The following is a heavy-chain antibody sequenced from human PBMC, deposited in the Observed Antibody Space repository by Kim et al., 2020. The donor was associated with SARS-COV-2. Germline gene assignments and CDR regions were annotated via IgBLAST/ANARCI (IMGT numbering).Heavy chain of an antibody. CDR3: STSNNVDDLDDH. Sequence: GGSLRLSCVASGFPFSNYAMSWVRQAPGRGLQWVSVIRGGSPLYADSVRGRFIMSRDNSANTIYLEMSSLRVEDTARYFFSTSNNVDDLDDHWGHGTQVT. D-gene: IGHD3-3*01. J-gene: IGHJ4*03. CDR2: IRGGSP. CDR1: GFPFSNYA. V-gene: IGHV3-23*01.